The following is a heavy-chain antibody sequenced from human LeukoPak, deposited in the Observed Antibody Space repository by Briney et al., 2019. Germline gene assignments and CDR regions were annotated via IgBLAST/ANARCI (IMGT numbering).Heavy chain of an antibody. D-gene: IGHD3-10*01. J-gene: IGHJ4*02. CDR3: ARTSSSGSYYNAYFDY. CDR1: GYTFTSYG. V-gene: IGHV1-18*01. Sequence: GASVKVSCKASGYTFTSYGISWARQAPGQGLEWMGWISAYNGNTNYAQKLQGRVTMTTDTSTSTAYMELRSLRSDDTAVYYCARTSSSGSYYNAYFDYWGQGTLVTVSS. CDR2: ISAYNGNT.